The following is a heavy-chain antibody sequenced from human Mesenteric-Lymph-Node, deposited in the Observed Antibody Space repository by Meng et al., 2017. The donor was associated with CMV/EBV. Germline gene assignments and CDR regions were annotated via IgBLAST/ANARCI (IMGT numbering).Heavy chain of an antibody. CDR2: INHSGST. CDR3: ARGGPVLRFLEWLSNNWFDP. V-gene: IGHV4-34*01. CDR1: FSVYC. D-gene: IGHD3-3*01. Sequence: FSVYCGSWIRQPPGKGLAWIGEINHSGSTNYNPSLKSRVTISVDTSKNQFSLNLSSLTAADTAVYYCARGGPVLRFLEWLSNNWFDPWGQGALVTVSS. J-gene: IGHJ5*02.